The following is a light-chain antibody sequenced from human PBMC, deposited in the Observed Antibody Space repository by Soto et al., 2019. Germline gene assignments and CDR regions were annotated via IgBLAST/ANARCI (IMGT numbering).Light chain of an antibody. CDR2: GNS. CDR3: QSYDSSLSGGV. V-gene: IGLV1-40*01. Sequence: QSVLTRPPSVSVAPGQRVTISCTGSSSNIGAGYDVHWYQQLPGTAPKLLIYGNSNRPSGVPDRFSGSKSGTSASLAITGLQAEDEADYYCQSYDSSLSGGVFGTGTKVTVL. CDR1: SSNIGAGYD. J-gene: IGLJ1*01.